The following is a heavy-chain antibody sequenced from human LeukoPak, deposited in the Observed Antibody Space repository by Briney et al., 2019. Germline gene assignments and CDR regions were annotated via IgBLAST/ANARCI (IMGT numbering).Heavy chain of an antibody. CDR2: ITANGDNT. CDR3: VKGTGSLCYYHCLDV. Sequence: GGSLRLSCAASEFSFITYAMSWVRRAPGKGLEWVAAITANGDNTYHADSVKGRFTISRDNPKKTMYLQMDSLRAEDTALYYCVKGTGSLCYYHCLDVWGKGTTVSVS. D-gene: IGHD2-8*02. CDR1: EFSFITYA. J-gene: IGHJ6*03. V-gene: IGHV3-23*01.